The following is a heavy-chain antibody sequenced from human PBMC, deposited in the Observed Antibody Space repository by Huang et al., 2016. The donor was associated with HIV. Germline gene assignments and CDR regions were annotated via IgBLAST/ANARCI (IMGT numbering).Heavy chain of an antibody. CDR1: GFILSNYG. J-gene: IGHJ4*02. CDR3: ARGDYYDSSGYHPGYFDY. Sequence: VQLIESGGGVVQPGKSLRLSCATSGFILSNYGMHWVRQAPGKGLKWVAFIRNDGMKKNYADSVRGRFTVGRDNDNNTLFLQMRSLGVDDTAVYYCARGDYYDSSGYHPGYFDYWGQGILVTVSS. V-gene: IGHV3-33*04. CDR2: IRNDGMKK. D-gene: IGHD3-22*01.